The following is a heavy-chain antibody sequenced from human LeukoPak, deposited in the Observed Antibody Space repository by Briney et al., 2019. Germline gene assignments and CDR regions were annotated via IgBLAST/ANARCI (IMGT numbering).Heavy chain of an antibody. CDR2: IYYSGST. CDR3: ARDPGGWFGIRDAFDI. V-gene: IGHV4-59*01. J-gene: IGHJ3*02. D-gene: IGHD3-10*01. Sequence: SETLSLTCNVSGDSIRGFYWGWIRQPPGKGLEWIGYIYYSGSTNYNPSLKSRVTISVDTSKNQFSLKLSSVTAADTAVYYCARDPGGWFGIRDAFDIWGQGTMVTVSS. CDR1: GDSIRGFY.